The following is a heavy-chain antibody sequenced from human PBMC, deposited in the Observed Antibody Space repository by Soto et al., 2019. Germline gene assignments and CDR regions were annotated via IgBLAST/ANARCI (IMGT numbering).Heavy chain of an antibody. CDR1: GGTFSSYT. CDR3: ARATEYYDILTGYYTLDY. D-gene: IGHD3-9*01. Sequence: ASVKVSCKASGGTFSSYTISWVRQAPGQGLEWMGIINPSGGSTSYAQKFQGRVTMTRDTSTSTVYMELSSLRSEDTAVYYCARATEYYDILTGYYTLDYWGQGTLVTVSS. CDR2: INPSGGST. J-gene: IGHJ4*02. V-gene: IGHV1-46*03.